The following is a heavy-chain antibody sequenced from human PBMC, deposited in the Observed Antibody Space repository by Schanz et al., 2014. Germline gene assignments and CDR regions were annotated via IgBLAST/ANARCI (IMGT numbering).Heavy chain of an antibody. Sequence: QVLLVQSGAEVKKPGASVKVSCKASGYRFIGYYVHWVRQAPGQGLEWMGWISAYNGHTDYAQKLQGRVTLTTDTSTSTAYMDLRSLRSDDTAVYYCARDQSPYTNSSDVRYFDYWGQGSLVTVSS. CDR1: GYRFIGYY. J-gene: IGHJ4*02. CDR2: ISAYNGHT. V-gene: IGHV1-18*04. D-gene: IGHD6-6*01. CDR3: ARDQSPYTNSSDVRYFDY.